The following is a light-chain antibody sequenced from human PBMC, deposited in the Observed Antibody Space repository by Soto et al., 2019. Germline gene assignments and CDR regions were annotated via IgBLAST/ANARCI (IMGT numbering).Light chain of an antibody. CDR3: SSWDDSLDGPV. Sequence: QSVLTQPPSASATPGQTVTISCSGRYSNIGSNFVSWYQRLPRTAPKLLIYSINHRPSGVPDRFSGSKSGTSASLTISGLQSEDEADYFCSSWDDSLDGPVFGGGTKLTVL. J-gene: IGLJ3*02. CDR1: YSNIGSNF. CDR2: SIN. V-gene: IGLV1-44*01.